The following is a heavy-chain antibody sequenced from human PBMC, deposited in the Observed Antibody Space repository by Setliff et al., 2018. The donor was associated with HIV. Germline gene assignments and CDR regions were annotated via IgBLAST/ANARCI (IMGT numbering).Heavy chain of an antibody. CDR1: GGSISGHY. V-gene: IGHV4-4*09. CDR3: ARHSGVASPNWFDP. CDR2: IYSSGST. J-gene: IGHJ5*02. D-gene: IGHD3-10*01. Sequence: LSLTCTVSGGSISGHYWSWIRQPPGRGLEWIGYIYSSGSTNFNPPLQSRVTISVDTSKNQFSLKLSSVTAADTAVYYCARHSGVASPNWFDPWGQGTLVTVPS.